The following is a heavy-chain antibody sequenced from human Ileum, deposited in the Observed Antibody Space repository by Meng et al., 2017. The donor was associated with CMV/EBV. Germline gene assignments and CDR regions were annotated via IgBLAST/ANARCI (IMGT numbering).Heavy chain of an antibody. J-gene: IGHJ6*02. CDR3: AKGLVVAAFYYYYGMDV. CDR1: GFIFSGYG. D-gene: IGHD2-2*01. V-gene: IGHV3-33*03. Sequence: GESLKISCAASGFIFSGYGIHWVRQVPGKGLEWVSFISSDGSNKYYADSVKDRFTISRDNSKNTLFLQMNSLRAEDTAVYYCAKGLVVAAFYYYYGMDVWGQGTPVTVSS. CDR2: ISSDGSNK.